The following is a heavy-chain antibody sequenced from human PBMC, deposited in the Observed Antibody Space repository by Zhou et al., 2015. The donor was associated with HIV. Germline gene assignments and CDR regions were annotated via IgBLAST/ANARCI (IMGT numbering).Heavy chain of an antibody. CDR3: ARGDPTVGDYYLDW. V-gene: IGHV1-2*02. J-gene: IGHJ4*02. Sequence: QVQLLQSRAAVMNPGASTKVSCKTSGFTLSNYFIHWLRQAPGQGLEWVGCSSPHSNDTQYLQKFKGRVTMTRDTSLNTVYLSLRGLRNDDSATYYCARGDPTVGDYYLDWWGRGTLVTVSS. CDR2: SSPHSNDT. CDR1: GFTLSNYF. D-gene: IGHD1-26*01.